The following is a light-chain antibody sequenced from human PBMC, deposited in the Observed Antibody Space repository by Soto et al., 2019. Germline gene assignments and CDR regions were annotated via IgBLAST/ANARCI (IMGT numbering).Light chain of an antibody. V-gene: IGKV2-24*01. CDR3: MQATQYRPYT. Sequence: DVVLTQTPLSSPVTLGQPASISRRSSQSLEHSDGNTYLSWLHQKPGQPPRLLIYKVSHRFSGVPDRFSGGGAGTDFTLKISRVEAEDVGIYYCMQATQYRPYTFGQGTKLEIK. CDR2: KVS. CDR1: QSLEHSDGNTY. J-gene: IGKJ2*01.